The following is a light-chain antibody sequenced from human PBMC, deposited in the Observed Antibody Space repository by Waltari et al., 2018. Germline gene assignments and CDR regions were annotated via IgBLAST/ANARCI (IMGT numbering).Light chain of an antibody. CDR1: QSIRNN. CDR2: GAS. V-gene: IGKV3-15*01. CDR3: HHYNKRPPSYT. Sequence: EIVMTQSPATLSVSPGARATLPCSASQSIRNNLAWYQQKAGQPPRLLIYGASTRAPGLPARFSGSGSGTEFALTISSLQPEDFAVYYCHHYNKRPPSYTFGQGTRLEIK. J-gene: IGKJ2*01.